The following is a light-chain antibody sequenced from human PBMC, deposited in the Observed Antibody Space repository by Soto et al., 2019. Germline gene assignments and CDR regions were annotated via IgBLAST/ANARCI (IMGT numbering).Light chain of an antibody. CDR1: QSVNSF. J-gene: IGKJ2*01. CDR3: QQRDNWPT. V-gene: IGKV3-11*01. CDR2: DAS. Sequence: EIVLTQSPATLSLSPGERATLSCRASQSVNSFLAWYQQKPGQAPRLLIYDASNRATGIPARFSGSGSGTDFTLTISSLEPEDFAVYYCQQRDNWPTFGQGTKVDIK.